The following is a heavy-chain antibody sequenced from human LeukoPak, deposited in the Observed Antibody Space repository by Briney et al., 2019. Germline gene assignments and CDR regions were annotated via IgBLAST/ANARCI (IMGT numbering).Heavy chain of an antibody. D-gene: IGHD6-13*01. CDR2: IYYSGNT. CDR3: ARLRVGAAGLDY. Sequence: TSETLSLTCTVSGGSISSYYWSWIRQPPGEGLEWIGYIYYSGNTNYNPSLQSRVTISVDTSKNQFSLKLSSVTAADTAVYYCARLRVGAAGLDYWGQGTLVTVSS. V-gene: IGHV4-59*08. CDR1: GGSISSYY. J-gene: IGHJ4*02.